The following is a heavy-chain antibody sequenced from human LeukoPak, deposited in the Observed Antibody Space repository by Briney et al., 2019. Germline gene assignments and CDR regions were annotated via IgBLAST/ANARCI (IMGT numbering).Heavy chain of an antibody. Sequence: PGGSLRLSCAASGFTFSSYGMHWVRQAPGKGLEWVSSISSSSSYIYYADSVKGRFTISRDNAKNSLYLQMNSLRAEDTAVYYCARADIVVVPADHAFDIWGQGTMVTVSS. D-gene: IGHD2-2*01. CDR2: ISSSSSYI. J-gene: IGHJ3*02. CDR3: ARADIVVVPADHAFDI. CDR1: GFTFSSYG. V-gene: IGHV3-21*01.